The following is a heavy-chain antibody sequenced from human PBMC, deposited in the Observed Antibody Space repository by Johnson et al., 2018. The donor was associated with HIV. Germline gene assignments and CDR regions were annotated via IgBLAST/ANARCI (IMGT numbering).Heavy chain of an antibody. CDR1: GFTFSNYA. CDR2: IYSGGST. J-gene: IGHJ3*02. V-gene: IGHV3-30*14. CDR3: ASVRRGALDI. Sequence: VQLVESGGGVVQPGRSLRLSCAASGFTFSNYAVHWVRQAPGKGLEWVAVIYSGGSTQYADFVKGRFSISRDTSKNTVYLQMNSLRVEDTALYYCASVRRGALDIWGKGTMVTVSS. D-gene: IGHD3-10*02.